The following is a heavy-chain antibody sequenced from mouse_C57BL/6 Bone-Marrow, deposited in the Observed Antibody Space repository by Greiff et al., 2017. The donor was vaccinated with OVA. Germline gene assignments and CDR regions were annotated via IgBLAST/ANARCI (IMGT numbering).Heavy chain of an antibody. Sequence: QVQLQQPGAELVMPGASVKLSCKASGYTFTSYWMHWVKQRPGQGLEWIGEIDPSDSYTNYNQKFKGKSTLTVDKSSSTAYMQLSSLTSEDSAVYNCAREGNGSSYDYYAMDYRGQGTSVTVSS. D-gene: IGHD1-1*01. CDR3: AREGNGSSYDYYAMDY. CDR2: IDPSDSYT. J-gene: IGHJ4*01. CDR1: GYTFTSYW. V-gene: IGHV1-69*01.